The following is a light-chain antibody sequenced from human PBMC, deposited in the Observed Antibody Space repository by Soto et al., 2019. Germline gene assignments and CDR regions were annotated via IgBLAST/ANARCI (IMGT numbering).Light chain of an antibody. V-gene: IGKV3-11*01. CDR3: QQRSNWPPLT. J-gene: IGKJ4*01. Sequence: EIVLTQSPATLSLSPGEGATLSCRASQSVGSYLAWYQQKPGQAPRLLIYDASNRATGIPARFSGSGSGTDFTLTISSLEPEDFAVYYCQQRSNWPPLTFGGGTQVEIK. CDR2: DAS. CDR1: QSVGSY.